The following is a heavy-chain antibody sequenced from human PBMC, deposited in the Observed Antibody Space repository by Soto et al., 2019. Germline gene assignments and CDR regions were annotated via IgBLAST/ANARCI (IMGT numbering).Heavy chain of an antibody. CDR3: ARGTSSSMGWFDP. D-gene: IGHD2-2*01. J-gene: IGHJ5*02. V-gene: IGHV4-39*01. CDR1: GGSISSSSYY. CDR2: IYYSGST. Sequence: QLQLQESGPGLVKPSETLSLTCTVSGGSISSSSYYWGWIRQPPGKGLEWIGSIYYSGSTYYNPSLKSRVTISVDTSKNQFSLKLSSVTAADTAVYYCARGTSSSMGWFDPGGQGTLVTVSS.